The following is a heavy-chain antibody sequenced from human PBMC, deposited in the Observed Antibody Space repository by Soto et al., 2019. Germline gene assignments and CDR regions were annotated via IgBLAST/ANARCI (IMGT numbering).Heavy chain of an antibody. D-gene: IGHD3-16*01. V-gene: IGHV4-59*01. CDR3: AGGWGGYFRH. Sequence: QVQLQESGPGLVKPSETLSLTCTVSVGSISSYYWSWIRQPPGKGLEWIGYIYYSGSTNNNPYLKSRVTKSADTPKNPFSLRLSSVTAADTAAYYCAGGWGGYFRHWGQGTLVTVSS. J-gene: IGHJ1*01. CDR2: IYYSGST. CDR1: VGSISSYY.